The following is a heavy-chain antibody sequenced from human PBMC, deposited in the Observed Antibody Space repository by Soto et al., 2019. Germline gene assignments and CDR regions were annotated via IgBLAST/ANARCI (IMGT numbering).Heavy chain of an antibody. CDR2: MNPNSGNT. CDR1: GYTFTSYD. CDR3: ARTTAVPNTLRSRYFFDY. Sequence: ASVKVSCKASGYTFTSYDINWVRQATGQGLEWMGWMNPNSGNTGYAQKFQGRVTMTRNTSISTAYMELSSLRSEDTALYYCARTTAVPNTLRSRYFFDYWGQGALVTVSS. V-gene: IGHV1-8*01. D-gene: IGHD4-17*01. J-gene: IGHJ4*02.